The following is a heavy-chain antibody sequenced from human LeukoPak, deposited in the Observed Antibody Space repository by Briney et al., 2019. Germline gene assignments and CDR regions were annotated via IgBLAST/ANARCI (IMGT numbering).Heavy chain of an antibody. Sequence: SETLSLTCTVSGGSISSYYWSWIRQPPGKGLEWIGYIYHSGSTYYNPSLKSRVTISVDRSKNQFSLKLSSVTAADTAVYYCARGEMATIPFDYWGQGTLVTVSS. D-gene: IGHD5-24*01. CDR3: ARGEMATIPFDY. V-gene: IGHV4-59*12. CDR1: GGSISSYY. J-gene: IGHJ4*02. CDR2: IYHSGST.